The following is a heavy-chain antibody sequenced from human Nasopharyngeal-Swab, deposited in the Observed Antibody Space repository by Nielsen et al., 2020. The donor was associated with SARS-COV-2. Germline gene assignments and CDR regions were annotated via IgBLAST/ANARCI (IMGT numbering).Heavy chain of an antibody. J-gene: IGHJ3*02. D-gene: IGHD3-22*01. V-gene: IGHV3-21*01. CDR3: ASDPYYDTSDDAFDI. Sequence: QSPWNEVEWVSSISSSSSYIYYADSVKGRFTISRDNAKNSLYLQMNSLRAEDTAVYYCASDPYYDTSDDAFDIWGQGTMVTVSS. CDR2: ISSSSSYI.